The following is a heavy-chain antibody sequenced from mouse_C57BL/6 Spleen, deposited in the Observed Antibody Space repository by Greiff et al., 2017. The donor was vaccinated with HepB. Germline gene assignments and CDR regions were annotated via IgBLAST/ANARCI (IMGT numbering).Heavy chain of an antibody. J-gene: IGHJ1*03. D-gene: IGHD2-4*01. V-gene: IGHV2-9-1*01. CDR3: ARNSRPNPLDYAGGYFDV. CDR1: GFSLTSYA. Sequence: VKLMESGPGLVAPSQSLSITCTVSGFSLTSYAISWVRQPPGKGLEWIGVIWTGGGTNYNSALKSSLSISKDNAKSQVFVKMNSLHTDDTARYYGARNSRPNPLDYAGGYFDVWGTGTTVTVSS. CDR2: IWTGGGT.